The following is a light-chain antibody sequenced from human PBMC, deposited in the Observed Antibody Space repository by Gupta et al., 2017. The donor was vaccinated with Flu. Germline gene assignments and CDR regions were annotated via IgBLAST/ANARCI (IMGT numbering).Light chain of an antibody. CDR2: DVS. J-gene: IGLJ2*01. CDR3: SAYTSSSTVV. V-gene: IGLV2-14*04. CDR1: SSDVGRYNY. Sequence: SITISCTGTSSDVGRYNYVSWYQQHPGKAPKLMIFDVSKRPSGVSNRFSGSKAGNTASLAISGRLAEDDADYYCSAYTSSSTVVFGGGTKLTVL.